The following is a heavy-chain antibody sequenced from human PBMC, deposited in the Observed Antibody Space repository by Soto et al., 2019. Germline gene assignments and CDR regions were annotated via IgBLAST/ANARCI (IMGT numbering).Heavy chain of an antibody. CDR1: GGSFSGYY. D-gene: IGHD4-17*01. CDR2: INHSGST. J-gene: IGHJ3*02. V-gene: IGHV4-34*01. CDR3: ASLYGDYAFDI. Sequence: SETLSLTCAVYGGSFSGYYWSWIRQPPGKGLEWIGEINHSGSTNYNPPLKSRVTISVDTSKNQFSLKLSSVTAADTAVYYCASLYGDYAFDIWGQGTMVTVSS.